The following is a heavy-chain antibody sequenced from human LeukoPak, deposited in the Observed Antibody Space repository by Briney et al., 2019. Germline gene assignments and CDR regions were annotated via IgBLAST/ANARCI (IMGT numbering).Heavy chain of an antibody. CDR3: ARALIGYYFDY. CDR1: GFTFDDYD. Sequence: GRSLRLSCAASGFTFDDYDMHWVRQAPGKGLEWVSGISWNSGSIGYADSVKGRFTISRDNSKNSLYLQMNSLRAEDTAVYYCARALIGYYFDYWGQGTLVTVSS. D-gene: IGHD2-8*01. J-gene: IGHJ4*02. V-gene: IGHV3-9*01. CDR2: ISWNSGSI.